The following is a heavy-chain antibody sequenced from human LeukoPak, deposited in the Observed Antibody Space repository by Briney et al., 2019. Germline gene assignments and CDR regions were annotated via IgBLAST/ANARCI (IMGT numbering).Heavy chain of an antibody. CDR1: GYTFTGYY. Sequence: ASVKVSCKASGYTFTGYYMHWVRQAPGQGLEWMGWINPNSGGTNYAQKFQGRVTMTRDTSISTAYMELSRLRSDDTAVYYCARDHYDSSGSFGYYYYMDVWGKGTTVTVSS. J-gene: IGHJ6*03. CDR2: INPNSGGT. V-gene: IGHV1-2*02. CDR3: ARDHYDSSGSFGYYYYMDV. D-gene: IGHD3-22*01.